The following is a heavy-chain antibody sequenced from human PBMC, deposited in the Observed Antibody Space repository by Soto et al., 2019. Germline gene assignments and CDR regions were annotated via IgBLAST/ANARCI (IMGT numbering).Heavy chain of an antibody. CDR1: GYTFTGSG. CDR3: ARAFFYQGSDSRGYSFDAFDF. CDR2: ISAHTGSS. J-gene: IGHJ3*01. V-gene: IGHV1-18*01. D-gene: IGHD3-22*01. Sequence: QVQLVQSGAEVKKPGASVKVSCKASGYTFTGSGWSGWGRAPGQGLEGMGWISAHTGSSEYAQRFQGRVTMTTDRSTSTAYMELRSLRSDDTAVYYCARAFFYQGSDSRGYSFDAFDFWGPGTLVTVSS.